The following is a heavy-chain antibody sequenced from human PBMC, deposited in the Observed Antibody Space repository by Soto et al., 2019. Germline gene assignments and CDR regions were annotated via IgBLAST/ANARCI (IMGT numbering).Heavy chain of an antibody. CDR1: GYTFTSYD. CDR3: ARDCISTSCYSGYYYYYYGMDV. J-gene: IGHJ6*02. Sequence: ASVKVSCKASGYTFTSYDINWVRQATGQGLEWMGWMNPNSGNTGYAQKFQGRVTMTRNTSISTAYMELSSLRSEDTAVYYCARDCISTSCYSGYYYYYYGMDVWGQGTTVTVS. V-gene: IGHV1-8*01. CDR2: MNPNSGNT. D-gene: IGHD2-2*01.